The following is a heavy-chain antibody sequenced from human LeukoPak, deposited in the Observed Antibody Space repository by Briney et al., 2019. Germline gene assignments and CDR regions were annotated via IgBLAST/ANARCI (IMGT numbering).Heavy chain of an antibody. CDR2: ISAYNGNT. CDR1: GYTFTSYG. V-gene: IGHV1-18*01. Sequence: ASVKVSCKASGYTFTSYGISWVRQAPGQGLEWMGWISAYNGNTNYAQKLQGRVTMTTDTSTSTAYMELRSLRSDDTAVYYCARYYYDSSGYPGWFDPCGQGTLVTVSS. CDR3: ARYYYDSSGYPGWFDP. D-gene: IGHD3-22*01. J-gene: IGHJ5*02.